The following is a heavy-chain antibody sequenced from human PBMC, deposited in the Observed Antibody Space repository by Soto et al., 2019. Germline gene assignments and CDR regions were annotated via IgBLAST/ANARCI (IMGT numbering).Heavy chain of an antibody. Sequence: GASVKVSCKASGYTFTGYYMHWLRQAPGQGLEWMGWINPNSGGTNYAQKFQGRVTMTRDTSISTAYMELSRLRSDDTAVYYCARAGDYYYYGMDVWGQGTTVTVSS. CDR3: ARAGDYYYYGMDV. CDR2: INPNSGGT. J-gene: IGHJ6*02. D-gene: IGHD7-27*01. V-gene: IGHV1-2*02. CDR1: GYTFTGYY.